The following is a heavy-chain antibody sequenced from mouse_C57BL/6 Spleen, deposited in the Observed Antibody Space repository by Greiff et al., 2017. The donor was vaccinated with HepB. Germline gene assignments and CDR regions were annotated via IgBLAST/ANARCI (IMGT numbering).Heavy chain of an antibody. J-gene: IGHJ2*01. CDR2: IHPNSGST. Sequence: QVHVKQPGAELVKPGASVKLSCKASGYTFTSYWMHWVKQRPGQGLEWIGMIHPNSGSTNYNEKFKSKATLTVDKSSSTAYRQLSSLTSEDSAVYYCARDGYHYFDYWGQGTTLTVSS. V-gene: IGHV1-64*01. CDR3: ARDGYHYFDY. CDR1: GYTFTSYW. D-gene: IGHD2-3*01.